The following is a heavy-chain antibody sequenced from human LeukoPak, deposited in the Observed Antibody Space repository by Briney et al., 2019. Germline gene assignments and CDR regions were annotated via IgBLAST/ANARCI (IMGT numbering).Heavy chain of an antibody. CDR2: ISSSSSYI. Sequence: GGSLRLSCAASGFTFSSYSMNWVRHAPGKGLEWVSSISSSSSYIYYADSVKGRFTISRDNAKNLLYLQMNSLRAEDTAVYYCARAYCSGGSCYPFDYWGQGTLVTVSS. V-gene: IGHV3-21*01. D-gene: IGHD2-15*01. CDR3: ARAYCSGGSCYPFDY. J-gene: IGHJ4*02. CDR1: GFTFSSYS.